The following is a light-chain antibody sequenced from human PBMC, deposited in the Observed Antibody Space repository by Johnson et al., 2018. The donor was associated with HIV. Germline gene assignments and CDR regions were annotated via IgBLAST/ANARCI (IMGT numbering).Light chain of an antibody. J-gene: IGLJ1*01. CDR1: IANIGNNY. Sequence: QSALTQPPSASAAPGQRVTISCSGGIANIGNNYVSWYQQLPGTAPKLLIYEHNKRPSGIPGRFSGSKSGPSATLGITGLQTGDEADYYCGTWDSSLTSYVFGAGTKVTVL. CDR3: GTWDSSLTSYV. V-gene: IGLV1-51*02. CDR2: EHN.